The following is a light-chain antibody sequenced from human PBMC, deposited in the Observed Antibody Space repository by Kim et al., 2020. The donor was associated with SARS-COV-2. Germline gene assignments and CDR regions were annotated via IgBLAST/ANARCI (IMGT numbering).Light chain of an antibody. V-gene: IGLV2-14*03. Sequence: QSALTQPASVSGSPGQSISISCTGTSSDVGGYNYVSWYQQQPGKAPQLIIYDVNNRPSGVSDRFSGSKSGNTASLTISGLQAEDEADYYCSSYTSSSTLVIFGGGTQLTVL. J-gene: IGLJ2*01. CDR1: SSDVGGYNY. CDR3: SSYTSSSTLVI. CDR2: DVN.